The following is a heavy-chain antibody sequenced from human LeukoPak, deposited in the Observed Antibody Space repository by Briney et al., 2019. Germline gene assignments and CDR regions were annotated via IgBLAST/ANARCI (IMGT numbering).Heavy chain of an antibody. Sequence: GGSLRLSCAASGFTFSSYWISWVRQAPGKGLEWVANIKEDGSEKYYVDSVKGRFTISRDNAKNSLYLQMNSLRAEDTAVYYCARDRVTTGYYYSYYYMDVWDKGTTVTVS. CDR1: GFTFSSYW. CDR2: IKEDGSEK. D-gene: IGHD4-11*01. CDR3: ARDRVTTGYYYSYYYMDV. J-gene: IGHJ6*03. V-gene: IGHV3-7*01.